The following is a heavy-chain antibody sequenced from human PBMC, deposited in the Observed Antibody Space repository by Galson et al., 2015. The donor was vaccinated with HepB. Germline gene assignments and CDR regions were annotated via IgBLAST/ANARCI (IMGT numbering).Heavy chain of an antibody. J-gene: IGHJ6*02. D-gene: IGHD1-26*01. V-gene: IGHV3-7*03. Sequence: SLRLSCAASGFTFSSYWMSWVRQAPGKGLEWVANIKQDGSGKYYVDSVKGRFTISRDNAKNSLYLQMNSLRAEDTAVYYCARDLAGSGSYWVYYYYGMDVWGQGTTVTVSS. CDR2: IKQDGSGK. CDR3: ARDLAGSGSYWVYYYYGMDV. CDR1: GFTFSSYW.